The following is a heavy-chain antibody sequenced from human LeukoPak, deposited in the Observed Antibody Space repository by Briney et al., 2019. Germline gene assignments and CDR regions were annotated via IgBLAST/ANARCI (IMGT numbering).Heavy chain of an antibody. V-gene: IGHV5-51*01. CDR3: ARHAGDYIYGSGYHYYYYMDV. CDR2: IYPGDSDT. CDR1: GYSFTSYW. Sequence: GESLQISCKGSGYSFTSYWVGWVRQLPGKGLEWMGIIYPGDSDTRYSPSFQGQVTISAEKSISTAYLQWSSLKASDTAIYYCARHAGDYIYGSGYHYYYYMDVWGKGTTVTVSS. J-gene: IGHJ6*03. D-gene: IGHD3-10*01.